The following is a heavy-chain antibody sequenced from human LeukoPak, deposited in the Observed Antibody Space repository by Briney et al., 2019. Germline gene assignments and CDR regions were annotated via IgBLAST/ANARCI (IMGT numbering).Heavy chain of an antibody. CDR3: AKQLTTVADHDAFDI. D-gene: IGHD4-23*01. V-gene: IGHV7-4-1*02. CDR2: INTNTGNP. J-gene: IGHJ3*02. Sequence: ASVKVSCKASGYTFTSYAMNWVRRAPGQGLEWMGWINTNTGNPTYAQGFTGRFVFSLDTSVSTAYLQISSLKAEDTAVYCCAKQLTTVADHDAFDIWGQGTMVTVSS. CDR1: GYTFTSYA.